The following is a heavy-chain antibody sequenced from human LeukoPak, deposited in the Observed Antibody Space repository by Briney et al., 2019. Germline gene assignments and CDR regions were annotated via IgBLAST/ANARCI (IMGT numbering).Heavy chain of an antibody. CDR2: SNPNSGGT. V-gene: IGHV1-2*02. D-gene: IGHD1-26*01. CDR3: ASQQVGQQRYYYYMDV. CDR1: GYTFTGHY. Sequence: ASVKVSCKASGYTFTGHYMHWVRQAPGQGLEWMGWSNPNSGGTNYEQKFQGRVTMTRDTSISTAYMELSRLRSDDTAVYYCASQQVGQQRYYYYMDVWGKGTTVTISS. J-gene: IGHJ6*03.